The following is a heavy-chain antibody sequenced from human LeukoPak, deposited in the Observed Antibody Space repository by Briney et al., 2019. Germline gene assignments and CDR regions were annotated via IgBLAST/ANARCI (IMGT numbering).Heavy chain of an antibody. CDR1: GFTFSTYW. Sequence: GGSLRLSCAPSGFTFSTYWMGWVRQAPGKGLEWLANINQGGSEKYYVDSVKGRFTISRDNAKNSLYLQMSSLRAEDTAVYYCARDTYDSSGYYAHLDYWGQGTLVTVSS. D-gene: IGHD3-22*01. CDR2: INQGGSEK. J-gene: IGHJ4*02. CDR3: ARDTYDSSGYYAHLDY. V-gene: IGHV3-7*01.